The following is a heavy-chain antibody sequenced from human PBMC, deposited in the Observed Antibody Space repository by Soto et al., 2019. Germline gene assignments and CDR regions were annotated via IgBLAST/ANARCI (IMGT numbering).Heavy chain of an antibody. CDR2: IIPFFGTS. CDR3: ARVGHITNYGMAV. D-gene: IGHD1-26*01. V-gene: IGHV1-69*01. CDR1: GGTFSSYP. J-gene: IGHJ6*02. Sequence: QVQLVQSGAEVKKPGSSVKVSCGASGGTFSSYPINWMRQAPGQGLEWMGGIIPFFGTSNYAQKFQGRVTITADESTSTAYMELRSLRSEDTAVYYCARVGHITNYGMAVWGQGTTVTVSS.